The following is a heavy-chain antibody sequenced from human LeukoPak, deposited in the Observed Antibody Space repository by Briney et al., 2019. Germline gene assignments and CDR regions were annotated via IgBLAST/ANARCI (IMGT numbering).Heavy chain of an antibody. J-gene: IGHJ3*02. Sequence: SGGSLRLSCAPSGFTFSGSAMHGVRQASGKGREWVGRIRSKANSYATAYAASVTGRFTISREDSKNTAYLQINSLKTEDTAVYYWTTTDNIVGGNAFDIWGQGTMVTVSS. V-gene: IGHV3-73*01. D-gene: IGHD1-26*01. CDR1: GFTFSGSA. CDR2: IRSKANSYAT. CDR3: TTTDNIVGGNAFDI.